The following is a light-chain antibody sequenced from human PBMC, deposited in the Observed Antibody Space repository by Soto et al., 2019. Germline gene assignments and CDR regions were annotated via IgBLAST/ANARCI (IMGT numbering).Light chain of an antibody. J-gene: IGKJ5*01. V-gene: IGKV3-15*01. CDR2: GSS. CDR3: QQYSNWPPAIT. Sequence: EIVLTQSPATLSVSPGERATLSCSPIETVSTNLAWFQRKAGQPPRLLIYGSSTRATGVPDRFSGSGSGTEFALIISSLQSEDVAVYYCQQYSNWPPAITFGQGTRLEIK. CDR1: ETVSTN.